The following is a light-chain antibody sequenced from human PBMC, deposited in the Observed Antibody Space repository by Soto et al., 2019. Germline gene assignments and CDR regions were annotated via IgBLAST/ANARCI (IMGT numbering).Light chain of an antibody. CDR3: QQYDSSPRT. Sequence: EMVLTQSPGTLSLSPGERATLSCRASQSVSSSFLAWYQQKSGQAPRLLIYAASSRATGIPARFSGSGSGTDFTLSISSLEPEDFAVYYCQQYDSSPRTFGQGPKTEIK. J-gene: IGKJ1*01. CDR2: AAS. V-gene: IGKV3-20*01. CDR1: QSVSSSF.